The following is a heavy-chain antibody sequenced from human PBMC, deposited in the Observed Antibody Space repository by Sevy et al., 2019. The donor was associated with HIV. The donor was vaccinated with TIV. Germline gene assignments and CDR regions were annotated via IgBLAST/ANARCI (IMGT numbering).Heavy chain of an antibody. Sequence: GGSLRLSCAASGFIFDEYMMHWVRQAPGKGLEWVSLITWDGSNTQYAASVKGRFTISRDNNKNSLYLQMSSLRTEDSALYFCTRQVGARPYYFDYWGQGALVTVSS. CDR1: GFIFDEYM. D-gene: IGHD1-26*01. CDR3: TRQVGARPYYFDY. CDR2: ITWDGSNT. V-gene: IGHV3-43*01. J-gene: IGHJ4*02.